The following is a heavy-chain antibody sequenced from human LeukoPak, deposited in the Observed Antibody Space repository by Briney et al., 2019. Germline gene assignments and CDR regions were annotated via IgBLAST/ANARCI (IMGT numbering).Heavy chain of an antibody. Sequence: GGSLRLSCAASGFTFSSYAMSWVRQAPGKGLEWVSSISVSGGTTYYADSVKGRFTISRDNSKNTLYLQMNSLRAEDTAVYYCAKEAEYSSSHYFDHWGQGTLVTVSS. CDR2: ISVSGGTT. V-gene: IGHV3-23*01. CDR1: GFTFSSYA. J-gene: IGHJ4*02. CDR3: AKEAEYSSSHYFDH. D-gene: IGHD6-6*01.